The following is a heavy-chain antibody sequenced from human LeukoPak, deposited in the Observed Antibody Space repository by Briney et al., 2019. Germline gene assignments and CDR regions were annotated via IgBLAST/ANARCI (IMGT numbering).Heavy chain of an antibody. V-gene: IGHV1-69*01. Sequence: SXXAXGGTFXXYAISXVRQAPGQGLEWMGGIIPIFGTANHAQKFQGRVTITADESTSTAYMELSSLRSEDTAVYYCARLPLTGYSRGYYYGMDVWGQGTTVTVSS. CDR3: ARLPLTGYSRGYYYGMDV. D-gene: IGHD3-9*01. CDR2: IIPIFGTA. CDR1: GGTFXXYA. J-gene: IGHJ6*02.